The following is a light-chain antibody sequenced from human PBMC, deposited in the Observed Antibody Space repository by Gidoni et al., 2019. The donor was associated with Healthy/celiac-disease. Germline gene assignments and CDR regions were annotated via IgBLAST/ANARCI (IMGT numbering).Light chain of an antibody. J-gene: IGKJ1*01. CDR1: QDISHY. CDR3: QQYDNLLRGT. V-gene: IGKV1-33*01. CDR2: DAS. Sequence: DIQMTQSPSSLSASVGDRVTITCQASQDISHYLNWYQQKPGKAPKLLIYDASNLETGVPSRFSGSGSGTDVTFTISSLQPEDIATYYCQQYDNLLRGTFXQXTMVEIK.